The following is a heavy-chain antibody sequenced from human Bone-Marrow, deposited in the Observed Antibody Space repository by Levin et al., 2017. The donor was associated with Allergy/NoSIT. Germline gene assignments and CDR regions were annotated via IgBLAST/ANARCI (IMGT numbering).Heavy chain of an antibody. J-gene: IGHJ3*02. CDR3: ARPGAGSGGSHTDDASDI. Sequence: GESLKISCKGSGYSFRSYRIGWVRQMPGKGLEWMGTIYPGDSDIRYSPSFQGQVNISADKSISTAYLQWSSLKASDTAMYYCARPGAGSGGSHTDDASDIWGQGTMVIVSS. V-gene: IGHV5-51*01. CDR1: GYSFRSYR. CDR2: IYPGDSDI. D-gene: IGHD6-19*01.